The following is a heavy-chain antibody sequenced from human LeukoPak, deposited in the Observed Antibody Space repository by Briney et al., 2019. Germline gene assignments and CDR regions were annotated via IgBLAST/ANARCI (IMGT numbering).Heavy chain of an antibody. D-gene: IGHD1-7*01. CDR3: SNWNYGRIDY. CDR1: GFTSSNAW. Sequence: GGSLRLSCAASGFTSSNAWMSWVRQAPGKGLEWVGRIKSKTDGGTTDYAAPVKGRFTISRDDSKNTLYLQMNSLKTEDTAVYYCSNWNYGRIDYWGQGTLVTASS. CDR2: IKSKTDGGTT. V-gene: IGHV3-15*01. J-gene: IGHJ4*02.